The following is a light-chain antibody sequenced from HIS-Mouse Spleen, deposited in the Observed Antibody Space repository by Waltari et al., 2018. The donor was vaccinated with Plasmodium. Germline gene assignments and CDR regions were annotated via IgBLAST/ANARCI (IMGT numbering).Light chain of an antibody. CDR2: GAS. Sequence: EIVMTQHPANLSVSPGERATLSCRASQSVSSNLAWYQQKPGQAPRLLIYGASTRATGIPARFSGSGSGTEFTLTISSLQSEDFAVYYCQQYNNWSFTFGPGTKVDIK. CDR3: QQYNNWSFT. J-gene: IGKJ3*01. V-gene: IGKV3-15*01. CDR1: QSVSSN.